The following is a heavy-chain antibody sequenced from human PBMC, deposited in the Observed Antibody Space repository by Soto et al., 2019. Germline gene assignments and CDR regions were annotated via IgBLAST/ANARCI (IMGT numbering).Heavy chain of an antibody. V-gene: IGHV3-74*01. Sequence: HPGGSLRLSCAASGFMLSNYWMHWVRQAPGKGLEWVSRISNDGRSISYADSVKGRFAISRDNAKNTLFVQMNSLRAEDTAVYFCARAVGPFDFWGQGTMVTVSS. CDR2: ISNDGRSI. J-gene: IGHJ4*03. CDR1: GFMLSNYW. CDR3: ARAVGPFDF.